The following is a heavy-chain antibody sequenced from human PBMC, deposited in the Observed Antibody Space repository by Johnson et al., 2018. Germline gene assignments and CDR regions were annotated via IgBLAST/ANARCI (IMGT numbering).Heavy chain of an antibody. V-gene: IGHV3-33*01. D-gene: IGHD4-17*01. CDR2: IWYDGSNK. CDR1: GFTFSSYG. Sequence: QVQLQESGGGLVQXGGSLRLXCAASGFTFSSYGMHWVRQAPGKGLEWVAVIWYDGSNKYYADSVKGRFTISRDNSKNTLYLQMNSLRAEDTAVYYCARADYGDYSGYFQHWGQGTLVTVSS. J-gene: IGHJ1*01. CDR3: ARADYGDYSGYFQH.